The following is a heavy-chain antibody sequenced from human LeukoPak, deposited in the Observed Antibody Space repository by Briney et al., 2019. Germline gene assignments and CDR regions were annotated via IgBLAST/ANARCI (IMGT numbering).Heavy chain of an antibody. Sequence: GGSLRLSRAASGFTFSSNWMHWVRQAPGKGLVWVSRINSDGSTTSYADSVKGRFTISRDNAKNTVYLQMNSLRAEDTAVYFCARDRGSTEFDYWGQGTLVTVSS. J-gene: IGHJ4*02. CDR1: GFTFSSNW. D-gene: IGHD1-26*01. CDR2: INSDGSTT. CDR3: ARDRGSTEFDY. V-gene: IGHV3-74*01.